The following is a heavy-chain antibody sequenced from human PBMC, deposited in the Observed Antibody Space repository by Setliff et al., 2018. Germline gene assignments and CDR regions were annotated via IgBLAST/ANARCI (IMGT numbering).Heavy chain of an antibody. CDR2: INEDGIGK. CDR1: EFAFSSSW. J-gene: IGHJ4*02. V-gene: IGHV3-7*01. CDR3: ARAQNIFGGNFDS. D-gene: IGHD3-3*01. Sequence: PGGSLRLSCAVSEFAFSSSWMTWVRQAPGKGLEWVANINEDGIGKYYIDSVRGRFTISRDNSQNTVYLQMNALSGDDTAVYFCARAQNIFGGNFDSWGQGTLVTVSS.